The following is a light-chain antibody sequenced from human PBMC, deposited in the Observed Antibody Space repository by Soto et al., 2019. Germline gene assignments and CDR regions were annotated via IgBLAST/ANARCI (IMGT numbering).Light chain of an antibody. CDR2: GAS. CDR3: QQYGRSPWT. J-gene: IGKJ1*01. V-gene: IGKV3-20*01. Sequence: EIVLTQSPGTVSLSPGERATLSCRASQRVSSNYVAWFQQKTGQAPRLLIHGASERATGIPDRFSGSGSGTDFTLTIIGLEPEDFAVYYCQQYGRSPWTFGQGTKVDFK. CDR1: QRVSSNY.